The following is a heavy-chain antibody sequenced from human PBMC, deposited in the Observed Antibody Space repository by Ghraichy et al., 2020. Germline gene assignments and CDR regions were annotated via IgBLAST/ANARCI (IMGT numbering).Heavy chain of an antibody. CDR1: GFTFSTCW. J-gene: IGHJ4*02. CDR3: ARTSPPSTWFS. D-gene: IGHD6-13*01. CDR2: IKQDGSEK. V-gene: IGHV3-7*03. Sequence: GESLNISCAASGFTFSTCWMTWVRQAPGKGLERVASIKQDGSEKYYVDSVKGRFTISRDNAKNSLYLQMNSLRAEDTAVYYCARTSPPSTWFSWGQGTLVTVSS.